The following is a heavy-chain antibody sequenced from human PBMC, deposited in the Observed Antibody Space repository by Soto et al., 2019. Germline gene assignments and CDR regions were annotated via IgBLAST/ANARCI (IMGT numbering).Heavy chain of an antibody. D-gene: IGHD2-2*02. Sequence: QVQLVQSGAELKKPGSSVKVSCKASGGTFGKFAISWVRQAPGQGPEWVAGIIPIYGTSNYADDFRGRIALTADESTATAYLELSSLRSEDSAIYYCATGTRAGYNYGHFDLWGRGTLVTVSS. V-gene: IGHV1-69*01. CDR2: IIPIYGTS. CDR1: GGTFGKFA. CDR3: ATGTRAGYNYGHFDL. J-gene: IGHJ2*01.